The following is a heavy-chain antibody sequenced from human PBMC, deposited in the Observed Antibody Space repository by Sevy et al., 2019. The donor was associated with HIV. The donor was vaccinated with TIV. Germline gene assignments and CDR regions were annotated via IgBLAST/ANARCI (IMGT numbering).Heavy chain of an antibody. CDR2: ISYHGRNQ. CDR3: ARKQFVLPLDY. V-gene: IGHV3-30*04. D-gene: IGHD6-6*01. Sequence: GGSLRLSCAASGFTFSDYAIHWVRQAPGKGLEWLAVISYHGRNQFYADSVRGRFTISRDDSKNTVYLQMNRLRPDDTAVYYCARKQFVLPLDYWGQGTLVTVSS. CDR1: GFTFSDYA. J-gene: IGHJ4*02.